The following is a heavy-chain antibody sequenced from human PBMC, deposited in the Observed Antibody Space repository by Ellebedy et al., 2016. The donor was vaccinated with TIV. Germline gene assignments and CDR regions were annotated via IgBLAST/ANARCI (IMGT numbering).Heavy chain of an antibody. D-gene: IGHD2-2*01. J-gene: IGHJ6*02. Sequence: ASVKVSXXASGYTFTSYGISWVRQATGQGLEWMGWMNPNSGNTGYAQKFQGRVTMTRDTSISTAYMELSRLRSDDTAVYYCATVVPAAHRHYYYYYGMDVWGQGTTVTVSS. CDR2: MNPNSGNT. CDR3: ATVVPAAHRHYYYYYGMDV. CDR1: GYTFTSYG. V-gene: IGHV1-8*02.